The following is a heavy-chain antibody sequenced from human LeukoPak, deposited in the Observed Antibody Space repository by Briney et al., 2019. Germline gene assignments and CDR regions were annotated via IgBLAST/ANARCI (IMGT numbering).Heavy chain of an antibody. CDR2: ISGSGGST. Sequence: GGSLRLSCAASGFTFSSYAMSWVRQAPGKGLEWVSAISGSGGSTYYADSVKGRFTISRDNSKNTLYLQMNSLRAADTALYSCAKYQRADSYYYAMDVWGQGTTVTVSS. CDR3: AKYQRADSYYYAMDV. J-gene: IGHJ6*02. V-gene: IGHV3-23*01. D-gene: IGHD6-25*01. CDR1: GFTFSSYA.